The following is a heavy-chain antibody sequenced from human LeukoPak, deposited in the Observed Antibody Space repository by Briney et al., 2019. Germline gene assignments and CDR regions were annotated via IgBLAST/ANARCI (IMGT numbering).Heavy chain of an antibody. Sequence: SGTLSLTCVVSGGSVSSSKWWSWVRQPPGKGLEWIGYIYYSGSTYYNPSLKSRVTISVDTSKNQFSLKLSSVTAADTAVYYCGVLGRGYWGQGTLVTVSS. CDR3: GVLGRGY. V-gene: IGHV4-4*02. CDR1: GGSVSSSKW. CDR2: IYYSGST. D-gene: IGHD2-8*01. J-gene: IGHJ4*02.